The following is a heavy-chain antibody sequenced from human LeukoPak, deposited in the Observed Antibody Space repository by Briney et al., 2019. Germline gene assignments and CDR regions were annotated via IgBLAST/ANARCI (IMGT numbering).Heavy chain of an antibody. Sequence: GESLKISCKGFGYSFTSYWIGWVRQMPGKGLEWMGIIYPGDSDTRYSPSFQGQVTISADKSISTAYLQWSSLKASDTAMYYCARRGYCSGGSCFWFDPWGQGTLVTVSS. CDR2: IYPGDSDT. CDR3: ARRGYCSGGSCFWFDP. CDR1: GYSFTSYW. J-gene: IGHJ5*02. D-gene: IGHD2-15*01. V-gene: IGHV5-51*01.